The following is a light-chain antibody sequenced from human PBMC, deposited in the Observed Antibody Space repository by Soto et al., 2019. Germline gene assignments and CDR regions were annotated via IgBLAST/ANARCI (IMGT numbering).Light chain of an antibody. CDR1: SSDVGGYKY. J-gene: IGLJ1*01. V-gene: IGLV2-14*01. CDR2: EVS. Sequence: QSVLTQPASVSGSPGQSITIACTGTSSDVGGYKYVPWYQQHPGKAPKLMIYEVSNRPSGVSNRFSGSKSGNTASLTISGLQAEDEADYYCSSYSSSSTLVFGTGTKVTVL. CDR3: SSYSSSSTLV.